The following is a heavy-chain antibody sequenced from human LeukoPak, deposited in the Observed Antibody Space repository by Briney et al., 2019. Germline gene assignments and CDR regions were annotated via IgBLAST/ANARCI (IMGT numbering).Heavy chain of an antibody. CDR3: ARDRGDGYDYFWDY. V-gene: IGHV4-59*01. Sequence: SETLSLTCTVSGGSISTYYWSWIRQPPGKGLEWIGYIYYTGSTNYNPSLKSRVTISVDTSKNQFSLKLSSVTAADTAMYYCARDRGDGYDYFWDYWGQGTLVTVSS. CDR2: IYYTGST. CDR1: GGSISTYY. J-gene: IGHJ4*02. D-gene: IGHD5-12*01.